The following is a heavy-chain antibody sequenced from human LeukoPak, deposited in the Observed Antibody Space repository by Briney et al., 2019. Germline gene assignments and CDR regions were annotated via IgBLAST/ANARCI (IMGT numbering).Heavy chain of an antibody. CDR3: ARLRFYYDSSGYRPLYWYFDL. CDR2: IYYSGSS. D-gene: IGHD3-22*01. CDR1: GGSINNGGYY. Sequence: SETLSLTCTVSGGSINNGGYYWSWIRQHPGKGLEWIGYIYYSGSSYYNPSLRSRVTISVDTSKNHFSLKLSSVTAADTAVYYCARLRFYYDSSGYRPLYWYFDLWGRGTLVTVSS. V-gene: IGHV4-31*03. J-gene: IGHJ2*01.